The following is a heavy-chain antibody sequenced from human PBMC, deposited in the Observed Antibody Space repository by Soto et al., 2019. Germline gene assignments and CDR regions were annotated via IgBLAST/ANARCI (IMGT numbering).Heavy chain of an antibody. Sequence: GGSLRLSCAASGSTLSTSWMHWVRQAEGKGRVWVSRINSCASTTNYADSVKGRFTISRDNAKNTRYLQMDSLTAEDTALYYCARGPSGWFGYDYWGQGTLVTVSS. CDR3: ARGPSGWFGYDY. D-gene: IGHD6-19*01. V-gene: IGHV3-74*01. J-gene: IGHJ4*02. CDR1: GSTLSTSW. CDR2: INSCASTT.